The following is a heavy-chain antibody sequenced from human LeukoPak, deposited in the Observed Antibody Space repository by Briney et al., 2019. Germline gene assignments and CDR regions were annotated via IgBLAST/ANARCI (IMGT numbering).Heavy chain of an antibody. CDR3: ATSTWLAYYYYYSMDV. CDR2: FDPEDGET. V-gene: IGHV1-24*01. J-gene: IGHJ6*02. Sequence: ASVKVSCEVSGYTLTELSMHWVRQAPGKGLEWMGGFDPEDGETIYAQKFQGRVTMTEDTSTDTAYMELSSLRSEDTAVYYCATSTWLAYYYYYSMDVWGQGTTVTVSS. D-gene: IGHD6-19*01. CDR1: GYTLTELS.